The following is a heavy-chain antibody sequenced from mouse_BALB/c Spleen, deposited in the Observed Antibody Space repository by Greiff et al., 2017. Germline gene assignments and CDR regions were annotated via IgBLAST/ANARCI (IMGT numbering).Heavy chain of an antibody. D-gene: IGHD2-1*01. Sequence: EVKLMESGGGLVQPGGSRKLSCAASGFTFSSFGMHWVRQAPEKGLEWVAYISSGSSTIYYADTVKGRFTISRDNPKNTLFLQMTSLRSEDTAMYYCAYVNFSWFAYWGQGTLVTVSA. CDR2: ISSGSSTI. J-gene: IGHJ3*01. CDR1: GFTFSSFG. V-gene: IGHV5-17*02. CDR3: AYVNFSWFAY.